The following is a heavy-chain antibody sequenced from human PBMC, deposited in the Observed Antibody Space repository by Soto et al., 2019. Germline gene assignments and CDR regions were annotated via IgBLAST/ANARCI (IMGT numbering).Heavy chain of an antibody. Sequence: PSETLSLTCTVSGGSISSYYWSLIRQPAGEGLEWIGRIYTSGSTNYNPSLKSRVTMSVDTSKNQFSLKLSSVTAADTAVYYCARACSSNSCYDVLDYWGQGTMVTVSS. CDR1: GGSISSYY. J-gene: IGHJ4*02. D-gene: IGHD2-2*01. CDR2: IYTSGST. CDR3: ARACSSNSCYDVLDY. V-gene: IGHV4-4*07.